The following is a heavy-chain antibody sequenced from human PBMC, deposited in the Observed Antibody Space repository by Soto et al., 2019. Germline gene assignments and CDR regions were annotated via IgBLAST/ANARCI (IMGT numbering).Heavy chain of an antibody. D-gene: IGHD6-13*01. CDR1: GGSLSSYY. CDR2: IYYSGST. Sequence: SSETLSLTCPVSGGSLSSYYLSWIRPPPGKGLEWIGYIYYSGSTNYNPSLKSRVTISVDTSKNQFSLKLSSVTAADTAVYYCASSNIAAAGFYYYGMDVWGRGTTVTVSS. J-gene: IGHJ6*02. V-gene: IGHV4-59*01. CDR3: ASSNIAAAGFYYYGMDV.